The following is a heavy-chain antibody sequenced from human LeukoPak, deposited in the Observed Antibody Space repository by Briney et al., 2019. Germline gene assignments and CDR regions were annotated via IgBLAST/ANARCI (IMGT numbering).Heavy chain of an antibody. CDR3: ARDRDSSGWHLDY. CDR1: GGSISSGDYY. D-gene: IGHD6-19*01. Sequence: SQTLSLTCTVSGGSISSGDYYWSWIRQPPGKGLEWIGYIYYSGSTYYNPSLKSRVTISVDTSKNQFSLKLSSVTAADTAVYYCARDRDSSGWHLDYWGQGTLVTVSS. CDR2: IYYSGST. V-gene: IGHV4-30-4*01. J-gene: IGHJ4*02.